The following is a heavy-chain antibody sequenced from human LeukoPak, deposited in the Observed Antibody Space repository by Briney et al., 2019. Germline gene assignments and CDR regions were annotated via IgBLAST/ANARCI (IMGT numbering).Heavy chain of an antibody. J-gene: IGHJ5*01. D-gene: IGHD6-19*01. V-gene: IGHV3-23*01. CDR3: AKPISGGLAVTADWFAP. Sequence: GGSLRLSCEASGFAFSFFAMSWLRQAPGKGLEWVSTINANSGTRSYAASVRGRFTISRDNSKNPLYLQLNTLRPDDPAVYYCAKPISGGLAVTADWFAPWGQGTLVVVSS. CDR1: GFAFSFFA. CDR2: INANSGTR.